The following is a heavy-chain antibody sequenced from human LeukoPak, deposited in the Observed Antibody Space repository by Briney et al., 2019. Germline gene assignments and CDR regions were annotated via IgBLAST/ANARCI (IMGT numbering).Heavy chain of an antibody. Sequence: ASVKVSCKASGYTFTSHGVGWVRQAPGQGPEWMGWISTYNGNTNYAQNLQGRVTMTTDTSTSTAYMELRSLRSDDTAVYYCAREGVAGKYNWFDPWGQGTLVTVSS. D-gene: IGHD1-1*01. CDR1: GYTFTSHG. J-gene: IGHJ5*02. CDR3: AREGVAGKYNWFDP. CDR2: ISTYNGNT. V-gene: IGHV1-18*01.